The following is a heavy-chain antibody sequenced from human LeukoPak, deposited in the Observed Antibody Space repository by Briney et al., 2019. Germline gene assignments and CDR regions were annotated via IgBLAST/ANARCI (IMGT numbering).Heavy chain of an antibody. Sequence: GGSLRLSCAASGFTFSSYGMSWVRQAPGKGLEWVSAISGSGGSTYYADSVKGRFTISRDNSKNTLYLQMNSLRAEYTAVYYCARRAGAYSHPYDYWGQGTLVTVSS. J-gene: IGHJ4*02. D-gene: IGHD4/OR15-4a*01. V-gene: IGHV3-23*01. CDR1: GFTFSSYG. CDR3: ARRAGAYSHPYDY. CDR2: ISGSGGST.